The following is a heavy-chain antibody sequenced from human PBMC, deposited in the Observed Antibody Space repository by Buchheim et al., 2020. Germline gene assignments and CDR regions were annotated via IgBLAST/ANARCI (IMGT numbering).Heavy chain of an antibody. D-gene: IGHD2-21*01. CDR2: IKQDGSEK. J-gene: IGHJ6*02. CDR3: ARSPSCGGDCYLYGMDV. V-gene: IGHV3-7*01. CDR1: GFTFSSYW. Sequence: EVQLVESGGGLVQPGGSLRLSCAASGFTFSSYWMSWVRQAPGKGLEWVANIKQDGSEKYYVDSVKGRFTISRDNAKNSLYLKMNSLRAEDTAVYYGARSPSCGGDCYLYGMDVWGQGTT.